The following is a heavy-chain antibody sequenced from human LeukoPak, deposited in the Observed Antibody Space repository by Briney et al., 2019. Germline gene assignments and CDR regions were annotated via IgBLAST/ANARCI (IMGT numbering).Heavy chain of an antibody. CDR1: GFTFSSYA. Sequence: GGSLRLSCAASGFTFSSYAMSWVRQAPGKGLEWVSAISGSGGSTYYADSVKGRFTISRDNSKNTLYLQMNSLRAEDTAVYYCAPLPAGYSSGWPAEYFQHWGQGTLVTVSS. CDR2: ISGSGGST. J-gene: IGHJ1*01. V-gene: IGHV3-23*01. D-gene: IGHD6-19*01. CDR3: APLPAGYSSGWPAEYFQH.